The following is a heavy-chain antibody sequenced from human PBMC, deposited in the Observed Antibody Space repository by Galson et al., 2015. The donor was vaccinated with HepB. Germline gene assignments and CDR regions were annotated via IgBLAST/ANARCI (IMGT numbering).Heavy chain of an antibody. CDR2: ISYDGSNK. D-gene: IGHD6-6*01. Sequence: SLRLSCAASGFTFSSYAMHWVRQAPGKGLEWVAVISYDGSNKYYADSVKGRFTISRDNSKNTLYLQMNSLRAEDTAVYYCARGIAAHPYYYYYYMDVWGKGTTVTVSS. CDR1: GFTFSSYA. CDR3: ARGIAAHPYYYYYYMDV. J-gene: IGHJ6*03. V-gene: IGHV3-30-3*01.